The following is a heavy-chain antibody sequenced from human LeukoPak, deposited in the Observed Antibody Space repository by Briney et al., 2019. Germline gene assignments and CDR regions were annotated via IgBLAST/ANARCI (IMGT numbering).Heavy chain of an antibody. Sequence: SETLSLTCAVYGGSFSGYYWSWIRQPPGKGLEWIGEINHSGSTNYNPSLKSRVTISVDTSKNQFSLKLSSVTAADTAVYYCARNRLRGSYYYYYMDVWGKGTTVTVSS. CDR3: ARNRLRGSYYYYYMDV. CDR1: GGSFSGYY. J-gene: IGHJ6*03. CDR2: INHSGST. V-gene: IGHV4-34*01. D-gene: IGHD3-16*01.